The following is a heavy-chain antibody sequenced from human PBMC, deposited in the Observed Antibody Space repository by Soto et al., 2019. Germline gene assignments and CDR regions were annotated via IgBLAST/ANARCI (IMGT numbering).Heavy chain of an antibody. D-gene: IGHD6-19*01. CDR3: AKAPDIYSSGWYSGY. CDR2: ISGSGGST. J-gene: IGHJ4*02. CDR1: GFTFSSYA. V-gene: IGHV3-23*01. Sequence: GGSLRLSCAASGFTFSSYAMSWVRQAPGKGLEWVSAISGSGGSTYYADSVKGRFTISRDNSKNTLYLQMNSLRAEDTAVYYCAKAPDIYSSGWYSGYWGQGTLVTVSS.